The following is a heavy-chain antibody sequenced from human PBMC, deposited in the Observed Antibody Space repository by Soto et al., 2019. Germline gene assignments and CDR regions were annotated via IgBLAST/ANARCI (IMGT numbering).Heavy chain of an antibody. CDR2: IWYDGSNK. J-gene: IGHJ3*02. D-gene: IGHD5-12*01. Sequence: QVQLVESGGGVVQPGRSLRLSCAASGFTFSNYGMHWVRQAPGKGLEWVALIWYDGSNKDYADSVKGRFTISRDSSKKTLYLQMKKLRAEDTAVYYCAGGRADGYKYQAFDIWGQGTIVTVSS. V-gene: IGHV3-33*01. CDR3: AGGRADGYKYQAFDI. CDR1: GFTFSNYG.